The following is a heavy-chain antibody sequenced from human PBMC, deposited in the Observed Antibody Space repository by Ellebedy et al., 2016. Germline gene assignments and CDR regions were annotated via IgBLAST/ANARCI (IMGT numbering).Heavy chain of an antibody. Sequence: SETLSLXXAVSGGSISSSNWWSWVRQPPGKGLEWIGEIYHSGSTNYNPSLKSRVTISVDKSKNQFSLKLSSVTAADTAVYYCARGPYDILTGYNYYFDYWGQGTLVTVSS. V-gene: IGHV4-4*02. CDR1: GGSISSSNW. CDR2: IYHSGST. CDR3: ARGPYDILTGYNYYFDY. D-gene: IGHD3-9*01. J-gene: IGHJ4*02.